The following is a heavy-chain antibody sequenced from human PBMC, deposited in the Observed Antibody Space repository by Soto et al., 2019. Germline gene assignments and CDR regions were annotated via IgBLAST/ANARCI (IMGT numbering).Heavy chain of an antibody. V-gene: IGHV3-33*01. J-gene: IGHJ4*02. Sequence: GGSLRLSCAASGFTFSSYGMHWGRQAPCKGLEWVAVIWYDGSNKYYADSVKGRFTISRDNSKNTLYLQMNSLRAEDTAVYYCARVLSTVEHRGYYFDYWGQGTLVTVSS. CDR3: ARVLSTVEHRGYYFDY. CDR2: IWYDGSNK. CDR1: GFTFSSYG. D-gene: IGHD4-17*01.